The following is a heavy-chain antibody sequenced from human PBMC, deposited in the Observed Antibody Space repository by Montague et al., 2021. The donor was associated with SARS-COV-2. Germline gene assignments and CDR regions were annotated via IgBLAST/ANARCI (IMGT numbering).Heavy chain of an antibody. D-gene: IGHD3-16*02. V-gene: IGHV4-61*02. CDR2: IYASGST. J-gene: IGHJ4*02. CDR1: GGYISSGSYY. CDR3: ARLGNTLGGVIVIGYYFDF. Sequence: TLSLTCTVSGGYISSGSYYWSWIRQPAGRGMEWIGRIYASGSTKYNPSLKSRVTISVDTSKNQFSLNLSSVTVADTAVYYCARLGNTLGGVIVIGYYFDFWGQGTLVTVSS.